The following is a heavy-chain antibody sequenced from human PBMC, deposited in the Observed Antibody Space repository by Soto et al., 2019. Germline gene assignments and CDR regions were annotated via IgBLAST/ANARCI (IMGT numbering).Heavy chain of an antibody. CDR1: GFTFSNAW. Sequence: GSLRLSCAASGFTFSNAWMNWVRQAPGKGLEWVGRIKSKTDGGTTDYAAPVKGRFTISRDDSKNTLYLQMNSLKTEDTAVYYCTTDTDIVLVPAYYGMDVWGQGTTVTVS. CDR3: TTDTDIVLVPAYYGMDV. V-gene: IGHV3-15*07. J-gene: IGHJ6*02. D-gene: IGHD2-2*01. CDR2: IKSKTDGGTT.